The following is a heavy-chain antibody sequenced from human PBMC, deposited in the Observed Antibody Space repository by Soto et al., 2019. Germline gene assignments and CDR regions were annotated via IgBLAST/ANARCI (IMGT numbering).Heavy chain of an antibody. J-gene: IGHJ5*02. CDR1: GFTFSSYG. V-gene: IGHV3-33*01. Sequence: PGGSLRLSCAASGFTFSSYGMHWVRQAPGKGLEWVAVIWYDGSNKYYADSVKGRFTISRDNSKNTLYLQMNSLRAEDTAVYYCARDWDYNWNYTAWFDPWGQGTLVTVSS. CDR2: IWYDGSNK. CDR3: ARDWDYNWNYTAWFDP. D-gene: IGHD1-7*01.